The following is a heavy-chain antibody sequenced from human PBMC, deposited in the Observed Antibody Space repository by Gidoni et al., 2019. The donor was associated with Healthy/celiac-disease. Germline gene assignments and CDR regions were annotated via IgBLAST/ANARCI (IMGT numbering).Heavy chain of an antibody. V-gene: IGHV4-34*01. J-gene: IGHJ3*02. CDR3: ARGPLPSGAFDI. CDR1: GGSFSGYY. Sequence: QVQLQQWGAGLLKPSETLSLTCAVYGGSFSGYYWSWIRQPPGKGLEWIGEINHRGRTNYNPSLKSRVTISVDTAKNQFSLKLSSGTAADTAVYYCARGPLPSGAFDIWGQGTMVTVSS. CDR2: INHRGRT.